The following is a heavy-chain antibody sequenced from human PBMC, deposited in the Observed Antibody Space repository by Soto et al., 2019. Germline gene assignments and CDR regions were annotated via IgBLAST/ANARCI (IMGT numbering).Heavy chain of an antibody. CDR2: IKSKTDGGTT. V-gene: IGHV3-15*01. D-gene: IGHD2-15*01. J-gene: IGHJ4*02. CDR3: TAAGPRYCSGGSCYLFDY. CDR1: EFTFSNDW. Sequence: PGESLGLSYAASEFTFSNDWMSWDRQTPGKGLELVGRIKSKTDGGTTDYAAPVKGRYTISRDDSKNTLYLQMNSLKTEDTAVYYCTAAGPRYCSGGSCYLFDYWGQGTLVTVFS.